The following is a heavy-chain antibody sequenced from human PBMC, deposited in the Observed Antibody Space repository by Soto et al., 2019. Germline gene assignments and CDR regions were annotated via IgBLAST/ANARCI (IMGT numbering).Heavy chain of an antibody. J-gene: IGHJ6*03. CDR2: INSDGSST. CDR1: GFTFSTYW. V-gene: IGHV3-74*01. Sequence: EVQLVESGGGLVQPGGALRLSCAASGFTFSTYWMRWVRQAPGKGLVWVSFINSDGSSTSYADSVKGRFTISRDNAKNTLYLKMNSLRDEDTAMYYCARVRQGYSYGGITGYYYYMDVWGKGTTVTVSS. CDR3: ARVRQGYSYGGITGYYYYMDV. D-gene: IGHD5-18*01.